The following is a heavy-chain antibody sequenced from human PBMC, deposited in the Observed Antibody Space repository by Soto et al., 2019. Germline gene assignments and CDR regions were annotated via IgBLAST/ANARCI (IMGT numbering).Heavy chain of an antibody. CDR2: ISYSGST. CDR3: ARSAQWDGFDP. J-gene: IGHJ3*01. V-gene: IGHV4-31*03. D-gene: IGHD2-8*01. Sequence: QVQLQESGPGLVRPSQTLSLTCTVSAGSISTINYYWSWIRQHPEKGLEWIGYISYSGSTFYHSSLKSRVTISLDTSKKQCSLTLTSVTAADTAVYYCARSAQWDGFDPWGQGTRVTVSS. CDR1: AGSISTINYY.